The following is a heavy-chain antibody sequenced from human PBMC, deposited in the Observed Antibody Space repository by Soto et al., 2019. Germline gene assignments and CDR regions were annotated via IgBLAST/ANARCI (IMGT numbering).Heavy chain of an antibody. D-gene: IGHD1-26*01. CDR1: GYTFTSYG. V-gene: IGHV1-18*01. CDR2: ISAYNGNT. J-gene: IGHJ6*02. CDR3: ATAGGGAKPYYYCGMDV. Sequence: ASVKVSCKASGYTFTSYGISWVRQAPGQGLEWMGWISAYNGNTNYAQKLQGRVTMTTDTSTSTAYMELRSLRSDDTAVYYCATAGGGAKPYYYCGMDVWGQGTTVTVS.